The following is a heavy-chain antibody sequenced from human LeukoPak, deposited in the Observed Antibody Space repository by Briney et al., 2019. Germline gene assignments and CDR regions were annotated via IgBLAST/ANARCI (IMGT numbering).Heavy chain of an antibody. D-gene: IGHD6-19*01. J-gene: IGHJ4*02. Sequence: PGGSLRLSCAASGFTVSSNYMSWVRQAPGKGLKWVSVIYSGGSTYYADSVKGRFTISRDNSKNTLYLQMNSLRAEDTAVYYCARSIAVASDYWGQGTLVTVSS. CDR3: ARSIAVASDY. CDR2: IYSGGST. CDR1: GFTVSSNY. V-gene: IGHV3-66*01.